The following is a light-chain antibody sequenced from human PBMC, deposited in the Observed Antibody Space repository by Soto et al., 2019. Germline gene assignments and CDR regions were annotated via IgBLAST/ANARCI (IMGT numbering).Light chain of an antibody. J-gene: IGKJ1*01. V-gene: IGKV3-11*01. CDR3: QQRSSWHWTT. CDR2: DAS. Sequence: EIVLTQSPATLSLSPGESATLSCRASESVNIYISWYQQKPAQAPRLLIYDASNRATGIPTRFSGSGSGTDFSLTISSLEPEDFTVYYCQQRSSWHWTTFGQGTRVELK. CDR1: ESVNIY.